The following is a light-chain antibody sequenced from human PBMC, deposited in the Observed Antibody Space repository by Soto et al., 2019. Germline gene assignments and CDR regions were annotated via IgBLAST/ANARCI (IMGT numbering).Light chain of an antibody. CDR1: SSDVGSYNL. Sequence: QSALTQPASVSGSPGQSVTISCTGTSSDVGSYNLVSWYQQHPGKAPKLMIFEGSKRPSGVSNRFSGAKSGNTAALTISGLQTEDEADYYCCSYAGGGTLLFGGVTQLTVL. V-gene: IGLV2-23*01. CDR2: EGS. J-gene: IGLJ2*01. CDR3: CSYAGGGTLL.